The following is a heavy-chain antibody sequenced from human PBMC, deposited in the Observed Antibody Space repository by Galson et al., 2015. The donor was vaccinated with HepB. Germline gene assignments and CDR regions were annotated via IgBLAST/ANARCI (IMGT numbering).Heavy chain of an antibody. V-gene: IGHV3-7*03. J-gene: IGHJ6*02. CDR2: IKQDGSEK. Sequence: SLRLSCAASGFTFSSYWMSWVRQAPGKGLEWEANIKQDGSEKYYVDSVKGRFTISRDNAKNSLYLQMNSLRAEDTAVYYCARDSSSWYYYYGMDVWGQGTTVTVSS. CDR3: ARDSSSWYYYYGMDV. D-gene: IGHD6-13*01. CDR1: GFTFSSYW.